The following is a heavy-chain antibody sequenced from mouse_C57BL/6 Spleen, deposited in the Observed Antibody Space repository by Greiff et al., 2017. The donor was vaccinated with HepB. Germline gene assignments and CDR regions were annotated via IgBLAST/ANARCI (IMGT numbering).Heavy chain of an antibody. Sequence: VQLQQPGAELVMPGASVKLSCKASGYTFTSYWMHWVKQRPGQGLEWIGEIDPSDSYTNYNQKFKGKSTLTVDKSSSTAYMQLSSLTSEDSAVYYCARGLGPNYFDYWGQGTTLTVSS. CDR3: ARGLGPNYFDY. CDR2: IDPSDSYT. CDR1: GYTFTSYW. D-gene: IGHD4-1*01. V-gene: IGHV1-69*01. J-gene: IGHJ2*01.